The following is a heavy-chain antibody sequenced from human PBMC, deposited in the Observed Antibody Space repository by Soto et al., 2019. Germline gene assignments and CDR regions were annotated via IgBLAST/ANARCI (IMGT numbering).Heavy chain of an antibody. V-gene: IGHV3-9*01. D-gene: IGHD4-17*01. Sequence: EVQLVESGGGLVQPGRSLRLSCAASGFTFDDYAMHWVRQAPGKGLEWVSGISWNSGSIGYADSVKGRFTISRDNAKNSLYLQMNSLRAEDTALYYCAKDRAAYGDSYDYWGQGTLVTVSS. CDR2: ISWNSGSI. J-gene: IGHJ4*02. CDR3: AKDRAAYGDSYDY. CDR1: GFTFDDYA.